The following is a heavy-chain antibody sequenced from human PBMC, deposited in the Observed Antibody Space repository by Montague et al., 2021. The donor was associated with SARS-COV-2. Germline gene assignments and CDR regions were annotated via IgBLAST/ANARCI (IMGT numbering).Heavy chain of an antibody. Sequence: SETLSLTCTVSGGSISSSSYYWGWIRQPPGKGLEWIGSIYYSGSTXYNPSLKSRVTISGDTSKNQFSLKLSSVTAADTAVYYWARHGKTRIAKIVVVIGYLDNWGQGTLVTVSA. D-gene: IGHD3-22*01. CDR1: GGSISSSSYY. CDR2: IYYSGST. V-gene: IGHV4-39*01. CDR3: ARHGKTRIAKIVVVIGYLDN. J-gene: IGHJ4*02.